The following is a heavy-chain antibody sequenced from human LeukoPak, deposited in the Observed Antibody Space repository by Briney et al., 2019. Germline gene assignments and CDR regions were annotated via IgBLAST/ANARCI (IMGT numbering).Heavy chain of an antibody. V-gene: IGHV4-38-2*01. CDR3: ARHYDILTGYYY. Sequence: SETLSLTCAVSGYSISSGYYRGWIRQPPGKGLEWIGSIYHSGSTYYNPSLKSRVTISVDTSKNQFSLKLSSVTAADTAVYYCARHYDILTGYYYWGQGTLVTVSS. J-gene: IGHJ4*02. CDR2: IYHSGST. CDR1: GYSISSGYY. D-gene: IGHD3-9*01.